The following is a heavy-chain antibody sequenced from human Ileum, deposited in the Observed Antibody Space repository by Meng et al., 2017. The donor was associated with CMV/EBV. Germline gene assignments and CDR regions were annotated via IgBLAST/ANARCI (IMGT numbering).Heavy chain of an antibody. D-gene: IGHD2-2*02. Sequence: GGSLRLSCAASGFTFSGYAMSWVRQAPGKGLEWVSVISGSGGTDRYADSVKGRFIISRDNSENTLYLQMHSLRGDDTATYYCARHQIRELVPTSIVLNFWGRGTVVTVSS. CDR2: ISGSGGTD. CDR3: ARHQIRELVPTSIVLNF. J-gene: IGHJ3*01. CDR1: GFTFSGYA. V-gene: IGHV3-23*01.